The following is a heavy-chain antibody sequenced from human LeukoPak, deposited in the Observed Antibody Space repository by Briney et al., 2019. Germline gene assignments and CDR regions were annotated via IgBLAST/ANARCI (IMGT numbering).Heavy chain of an antibody. CDR2: ISAYNGNT. CDR1: GYTFTSYG. J-gene: IGHJ5*02. D-gene: IGHD3-22*01. Sequence: ASVKVSCKASGYTFTSYGISWVRQAPGQGLEWMGWISAYNGNTNYAQKLQGRVTMTTDTSTSIAYMELRSLRSDDTAVYYCARGSPTYYYDSSGYSPWGQGTLVTVSS. CDR3: ARGSPTYYYDSSGYSP. V-gene: IGHV1-18*01.